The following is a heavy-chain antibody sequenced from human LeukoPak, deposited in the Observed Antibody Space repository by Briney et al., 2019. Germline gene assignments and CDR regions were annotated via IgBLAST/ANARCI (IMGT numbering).Heavy chain of an antibody. V-gene: IGHV1-8*03. Sequence: ASVKVSCKASGYTFTSYDINWVRQDTGQGLEWMGWMNPNSGNTGYAQKFQGRVTITADESTSTAYMELSSLRSEDTAVYYCAHLPNGHDDYGDYRLAYYFDYWGQGTLVTVSS. J-gene: IGHJ4*02. CDR3: AHLPNGHDDYGDYRLAYYFDY. CDR1: GYTFTSYD. D-gene: IGHD4-17*01. CDR2: MNPNSGNT.